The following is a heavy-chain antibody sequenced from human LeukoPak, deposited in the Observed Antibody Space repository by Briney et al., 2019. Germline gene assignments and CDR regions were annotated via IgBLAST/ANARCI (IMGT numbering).Heavy chain of an antibody. D-gene: IGHD4-17*01. CDR3: ASDDDYGRTLDY. V-gene: IGHV3-30*03. CDR1: GFTFSSYG. J-gene: IGHJ4*02. CDR2: ISYDGSGK. Sequence: QPGGSLRLSCAASGFTFSSYGMHWVRRAPGKGLEWVAVISYDGSGKYHADSVKGRFTISRDNSKNTLYLQMNSLRAEDTAVYYCASDDDYGRTLDYWGQGTLVTVSS.